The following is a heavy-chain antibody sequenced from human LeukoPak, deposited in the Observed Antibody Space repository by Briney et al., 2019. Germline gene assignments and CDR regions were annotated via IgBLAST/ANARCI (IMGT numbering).Heavy chain of an antibody. D-gene: IGHD6-13*01. CDR1: GGSLSTYY. Sequence: PSETLSLTCSVSGGSLSTYYWSWIRQPPGKGLEWIGYIYYFGNTDYNPSLKSRVTISVDTSKNRFSLRLRSVTSADTAVYYCAKLVSPRDFWGQGVLVRVSS. CDR3: AKLVSPRDF. V-gene: IGHV4-59*03. J-gene: IGHJ4*02. CDR2: IYYFGNT.